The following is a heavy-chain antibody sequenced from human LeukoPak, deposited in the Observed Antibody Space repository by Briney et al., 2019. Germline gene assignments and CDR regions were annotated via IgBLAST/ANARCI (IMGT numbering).Heavy chain of an antibody. J-gene: IGHJ4*02. CDR2: IYYSGST. V-gene: IGHV4-59*08. D-gene: IGHD2-2*01. CDR1: GGSISSYY. CDR3: ARRIVVVPAAMGHFDY. Sequence: SETLSLTCTVSGGSISSYYWIWIRQPPGKGLEGIGYIYYSGSTNYNPSLKSRVTISVETSKNQFSLKLSSLTAADTAVYYCARRIVVVPAAMGHFDYWGQGTLVTVSS.